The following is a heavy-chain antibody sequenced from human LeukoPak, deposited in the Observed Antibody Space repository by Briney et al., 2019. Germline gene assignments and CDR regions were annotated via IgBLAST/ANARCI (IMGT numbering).Heavy chain of an antibody. V-gene: IGHV4-61*02. CDR3: ARENMFYHDSRGYYLSYYFDY. D-gene: IGHD3-22*01. CDR2: IYTGGST. Sequence: SQTLSLTCAVSGGSIRSGNSYWSWIRQPAGKGLEWIGRIYTGGSTKYNPSLKSRVTISIDTAKNQFSLELSSVTAADTAVYYCARENMFYHDSRGYYLSYYFDYWGQGTLVTVSS. J-gene: IGHJ4*02. CDR1: GGSIRSGNSY.